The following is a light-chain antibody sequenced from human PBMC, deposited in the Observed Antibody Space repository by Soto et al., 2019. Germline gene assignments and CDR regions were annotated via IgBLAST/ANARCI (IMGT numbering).Light chain of an antibody. CDR1: QSVSSN. CDR3: QQGYSTPWT. J-gene: IGKJ1*01. V-gene: IGKV3-15*01. Sequence: EIVITQSPSTLSLSPVERATLSCRASQSVSSNLAWYQQKPGQAPRLLIYGASTRATGIPARFSGSGSGTEFTLTISSLQSEDFATYYCQQGYSTPWTFGQRTKVDI. CDR2: GAS.